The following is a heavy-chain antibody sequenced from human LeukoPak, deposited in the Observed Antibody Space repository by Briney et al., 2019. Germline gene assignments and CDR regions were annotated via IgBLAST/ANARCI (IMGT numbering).Heavy chain of an antibody. Sequence: GGSLRLSCAASGFTFSSYSMNWVRQAPGKGLEWVANIKQDGSKKSYVDSVKGRFTISRDNAKNSLYLQMNSLRAEDAAIYYCTRVGYIDEGIDYWGQGALVTVSS. CDR3: TRVGYIDEGIDY. J-gene: IGHJ4*02. CDR1: GFTFSSYS. CDR2: IKQDGSKK. V-gene: IGHV3-7*04. D-gene: IGHD5-24*01.